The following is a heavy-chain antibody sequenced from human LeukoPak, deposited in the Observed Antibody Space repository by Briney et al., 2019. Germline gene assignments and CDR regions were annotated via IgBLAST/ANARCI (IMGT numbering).Heavy chain of an antibody. Sequence: GGSLRLSCAASGSTFSSYIMNWVRQAPGKGLEWVSSISSSSSYIYYADSVKGRFTISRDNAKNSLYLQMNSLRAEDTAVYYCAPPEPVDYWGQGTLVTVSS. J-gene: IGHJ4*02. D-gene: IGHD1-14*01. V-gene: IGHV3-21*01. CDR1: GSTFSSYI. CDR2: ISSSSSYI. CDR3: APPEPVDY.